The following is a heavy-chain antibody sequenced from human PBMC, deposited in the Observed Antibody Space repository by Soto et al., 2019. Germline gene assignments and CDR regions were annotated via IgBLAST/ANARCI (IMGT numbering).Heavy chain of an antibody. Sequence: GGSLRLSCAASGFTFSSYAMSWVRQAPGKGLEWVSAISGSGGSTYYADSVKGRFTISRDNSKNTLYLQMNSLRAEDTAVYYCAKDNVVSSSWYYWYFDLWGRGTLVTVSS. J-gene: IGHJ2*01. V-gene: IGHV3-23*01. D-gene: IGHD6-13*01. CDR1: GFTFSSYA. CDR3: AKDNVVSSSWYYWYFDL. CDR2: ISGSGGST.